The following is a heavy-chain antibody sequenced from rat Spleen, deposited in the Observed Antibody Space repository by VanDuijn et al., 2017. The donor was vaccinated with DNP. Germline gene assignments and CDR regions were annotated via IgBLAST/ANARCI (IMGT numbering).Heavy chain of an antibody. CDR3: TTDNNFDY. Sequence: EVQLVESGGDLVQPGRSLKLSCVASGFTFSSYWMFWIRQAPGKGLEWVASINTDGGSSVYRDSVKGRFTISRDNAKSSLYLQMDSLRSEDTATYYCTTDNNFDYWGQGVMVTVSS. D-gene: IGHD1-10*01. J-gene: IGHJ2*01. CDR1: GFTFSSYW. CDR2: INTDGGSS. V-gene: IGHV5-31*01.